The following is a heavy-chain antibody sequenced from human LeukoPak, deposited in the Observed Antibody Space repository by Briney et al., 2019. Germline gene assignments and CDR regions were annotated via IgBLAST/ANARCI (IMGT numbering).Heavy chain of an antibody. CDR1: GFTFSSYE. V-gene: IGHV3-48*03. CDR3: ARDLQTYYDFWSGFDY. J-gene: IGHJ4*02. D-gene: IGHD3-3*01. Sequence: GGSLRLSCAASGFTFSSYEMNWVRQAPGKGLEWVSYISSSGSTIYYADSVKGRFTISRDNAKNSLYLQMNSLRAEDMAVYYCARDLQTYYDFWSGFDYWGQGTLVTVSS. CDR2: ISSSGSTI.